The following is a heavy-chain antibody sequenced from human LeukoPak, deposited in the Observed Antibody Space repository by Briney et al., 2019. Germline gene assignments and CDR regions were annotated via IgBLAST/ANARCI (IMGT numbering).Heavy chain of an antibody. J-gene: IGHJ5*02. D-gene: IGHD1-26*01. CDR1: GYSISSGYY. V-gene: IGHV4-38-2*02. Sequence: PSETLSLTCTVSGYSISSGYYWGWIRQPPGKGLEWIGSIYHSGSTYYNPSLKSRVTISVDTSKNQFSLKLSSVTAADTAVYYCARRASGIYNWFDPWGQGTLVTVSS. CDR3: ARRASGIYNWFDP. CDR2: IYHSGST.